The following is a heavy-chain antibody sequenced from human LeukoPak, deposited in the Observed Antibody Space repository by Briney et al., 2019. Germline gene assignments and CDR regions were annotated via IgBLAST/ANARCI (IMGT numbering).Heavy chain of an antibody. CDR3: ARASYSSGYYNLDY. Sequence: GGSLRLSCAASGFTFSSYAMSWVRQAPGKGLEWVSYTSSSGTTIYYADSVKGRFTISRDNAKNSLYLQMNSLRAEDTAVYYCARASYSSGYYNLDYWGQGTLVTVSS. CDR1: GFTFSSYA. CDR2: TSSSGTTI. D-gene: IGHD3-22*01. J-gene: IGHJ4*02. V-gene: IGHV3-48*03.